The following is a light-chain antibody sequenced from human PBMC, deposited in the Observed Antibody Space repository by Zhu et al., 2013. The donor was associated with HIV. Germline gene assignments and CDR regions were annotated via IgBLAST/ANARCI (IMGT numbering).Light chain of an antibody. J-gene: IGKJ3*01. CDR3: QQYHDWPPFT. CDR1: QGISSA. V-gene: IGKV1D-13*01. Sequence: AIQLTQSPSSLSASVGDRVTITCRASQGISSALAWYQQRQGKTPKLLIYDASTLDRGVPSRFSGSVSGTDFTLTISSLQSDDFAVYYCQQYHDWPPFTFGPRHQGGFQT. CDR2: DAS.